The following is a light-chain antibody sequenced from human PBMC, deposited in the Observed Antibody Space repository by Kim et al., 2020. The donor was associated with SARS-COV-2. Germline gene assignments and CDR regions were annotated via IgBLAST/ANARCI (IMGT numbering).Light chain of an antibody. CDR1: QSVSVW. J-gene: IGKJ2*01. V-gene: IGKV1-12*01. CDR3: QQADSLPYT. Sequence: DIQMTQSPSYVSASVGDRVTITCRASQSVSVWLAWYQQKPGLAPKLLISATTTLHTGVSPRFSGTGFGSEFALTIDNVQPDDFATYYCQQADSLPYTFAQGTKLEI. CDR2: ATT.